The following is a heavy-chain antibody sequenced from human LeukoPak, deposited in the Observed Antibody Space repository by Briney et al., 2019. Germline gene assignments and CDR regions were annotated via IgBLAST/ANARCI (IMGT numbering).Heavy chain of an antibody. Sequence: SETLSLTCTVSGGSISSHYWSWVRQPPGKGLEWIGYIYYSGSTNYNPSLKSRVTISVDTSKNQFSLKLSSVTAADTAVYYCARVVDMVPNYYYYYMDVWGKGTTVTVSS. D-gene: IGHD5-12*01. CDR3: ARVVDMVPNYYYYYMDV. V-gene: IGHV4-59*11. CDR1: GGSISSHY. CDR2: IYYSGST. J-gene: IGHJ6*03.